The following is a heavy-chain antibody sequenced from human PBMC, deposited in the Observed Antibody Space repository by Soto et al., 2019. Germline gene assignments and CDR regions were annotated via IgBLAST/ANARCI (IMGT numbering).Heavy chain of an antibody. V-gene: IGHV3-74*01. CDR1: GLTFTSYW. CDR2: INSDGSIT. CDR3: GRGIKNYYGVDV. Sequence: GGSLRLSCAASGLTFTSYWVHWVRQAPGKGLVWVTRINSDGSITNYADSVKGRFIISRDNAKNTVYLQMISLRAEDAAVYYCGRGIKNYYGVDVWGQGTTVTVSS. J-gene: IGHJ6*02.